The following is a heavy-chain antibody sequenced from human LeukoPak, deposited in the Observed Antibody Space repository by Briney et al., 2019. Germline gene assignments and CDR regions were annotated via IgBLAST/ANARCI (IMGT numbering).Heavy chain of an antibody. CDR1: GFTFSSYG. D-gene: IGHD3-22*01. CDR2: IWYDGSNK. Sequence: GGSLRLSCAASGFTFSSYGMHWVRRAPGKGLEWVAVIWYDGSNKYYADSVKGRFTISRDNSKNTLYLQMNSLRAEDTAVYYCAKDVWVDSSGYGDYWGQGTLVTVSS. CDR3: AKDVWVDSSGYGDY. V-gene: IGHV3-33*06. J-gene: IGHJ4*02.